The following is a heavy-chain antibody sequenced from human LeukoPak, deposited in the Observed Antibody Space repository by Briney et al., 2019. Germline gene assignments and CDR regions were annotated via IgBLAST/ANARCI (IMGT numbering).Heavy chain of an antibody. Sequence: SETLSLTCAVSGGSISSGGYSWSWIRQPPGKGPEWIGYIYHSGSTYYNPSLKSRVTISVDRSKNQFSLKLSSVTAADTAVYYCARASPYYYDSSGYYGPSGFDYWGQGTLVTVSS. J-gene: IGHJ4*02. D-gene: IGHD3-22*01. CDR1: GGSISSGGYS. CDR3: ARASPYYYDSSGYYGPSGFDY. CDR2: IYHSGST. V-gene: IGHV4-30-2*01.